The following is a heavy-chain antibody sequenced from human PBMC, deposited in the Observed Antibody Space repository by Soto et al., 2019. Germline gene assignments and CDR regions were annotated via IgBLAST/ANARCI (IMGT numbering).Heavy chain of an antibody. CDR3: ARDLTYYGSGTYYTD. Sequence: GGSLRLSCKASGFTFNSHSMNWVRQAPGKGLEWVSNIRGGGGSSVSIHYADSVRGRFTISRDNAKNSLFLQMNSLRAEDTAVYYCARDLTYYGSGTYYTDWGQGTLVTVSS. V-gene: IGHV3-48*01. CDR2: IRGGGGSSVSI. J-gene: IGHJ4*02. D-gene: IGHD3-10*01. CDR1: GFTFNSHS.